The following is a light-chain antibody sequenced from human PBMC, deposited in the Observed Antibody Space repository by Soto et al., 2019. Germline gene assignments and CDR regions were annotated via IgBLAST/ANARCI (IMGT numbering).Light chain of an antibody. V-gene: IGKV3-20*01. Sequence: EIVLTQSPGTLSLSPGERATLSCRASQSVSNNYLAWYQQKPGQAPRLLIYAASIRATGIPARFSGSGSGTDFTLTISRLEPEDFAVYYCQQCGSSSTFGQGTRLEIK. J-gene: IGKJ5*01. CDR3: QQCGSSST. CDR2: AAS. CDR1: QSVSNNY.